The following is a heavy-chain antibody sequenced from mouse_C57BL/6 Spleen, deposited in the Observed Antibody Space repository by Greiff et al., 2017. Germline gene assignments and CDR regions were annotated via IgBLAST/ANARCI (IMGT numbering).Heavy chain of an antibody. CDR1: GYTFTSYW. V-gene: IGHV1-61*01. Sequence: QVQLQQPGAELVRPGSSVKLSCKASGYTFTSYWMDWVKQRPGQGLEWIGNIYPSDSETHYNQKFKDKATLTVDKSSSTAYMQLSSLTSEDSAVYYCARDWDDYCDYWGQGTTLTVSS. J-gene: IGHJ2*01. CDR3: ARDWDDYCDY. D-gene: IGHD4-1*01. CDR2: IYPSDSET.